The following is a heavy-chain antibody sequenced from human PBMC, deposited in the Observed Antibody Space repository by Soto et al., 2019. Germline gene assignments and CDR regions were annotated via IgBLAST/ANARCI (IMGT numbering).Heavy chain of an antibody. Sequence: QITLNESGPTVVRPTETLTLTCRFSGFSLTTSGVGMGWIRQSPGKATEWLALISWDDDKRYSASLKSRLTITKDTSKNQVVLTVSDLDPTDTATYYCAHRVLRTVFGLVTTTAIYFDFWGQGTPVAVSS. J-gene: IGHJ4*02. CDR2: ISWDDDK. V-gene: IGHV2-5*02. D-gene: IGHD3-3*01. CDR1: GFSLTTSGVG. CDR3: AHRVLRTVFGLVTTTAIYFDF.